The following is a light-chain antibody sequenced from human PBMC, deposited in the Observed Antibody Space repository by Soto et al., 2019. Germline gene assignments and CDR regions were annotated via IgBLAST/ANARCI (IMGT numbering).Light chain of an antibody. CDR1: QSVSSY. CDR2: EAS. J-gene: IGKJ1*01. CDR3: QQRSNWPPRMT. Sequence: EIVLTQSPATLSLSPGERATLSCRASQSVSSYLAWYQQKPGQAPRLLIYEASNRATGIPARFSGSGSGTDFTLTISSLEPEDFAVYYCQQRSNWPPRMTFGQGTNVEIK. V-gene: IGKV3-11*01.